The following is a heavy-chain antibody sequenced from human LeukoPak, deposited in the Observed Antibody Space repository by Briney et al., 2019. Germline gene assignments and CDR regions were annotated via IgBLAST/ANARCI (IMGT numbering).Heavy chain of an antibody. Sequence: PGGSLRLSCAASGFTFSDYYMSWIRQAPGKGLEWVSYISSSSSYTNYADSVKGRFTISRDNAKNSLYLQMNSLRAEDTAVYYCARGAGYSYGHLNFDYWGQGTLVTVSS. D-gene: IGHD5-18*01. V-gene: IGHV3-11*06. J-gene: IGHJ4*02. CDR2: ISSSSSYT. CDR1: GFTFSDYY. CDR3: ARGAGYSYGHLNFDY.